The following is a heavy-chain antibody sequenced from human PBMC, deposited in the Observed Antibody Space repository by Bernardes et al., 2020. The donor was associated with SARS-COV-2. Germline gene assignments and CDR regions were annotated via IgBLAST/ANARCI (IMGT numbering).Heavy chain of an antibody. Sequence: GGSLRLSCSGSGFTFSKYPMHWVRQAPGKGLEYVSRISNYGGTTHYADSVKGRFTISGDNSKNTMYLQMSSLRVEDTAVYFCVKERPTGDYWGQGTLVTVSS. CDR3: VKERPTGDY. V-gene: IGHV3-64D*06. CDR2: ISNYGGTT. J-gene: IGHJ4*02. CDR1: GFTFSKYP.